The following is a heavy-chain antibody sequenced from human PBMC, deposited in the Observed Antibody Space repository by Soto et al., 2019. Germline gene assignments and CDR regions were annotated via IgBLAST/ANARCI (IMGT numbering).Heavy chain of an antibody. CDR2: ISSSGRTI. CDR3: AREDGFNYIPYYYYYYGMDI. CDR1: GFTFSDYY. V-gene: IGHV3-11*01. J-gene: IGHJ6*02. Sequence: QVQLVESGGGLVKPGGSLRLSCAASGFTFSDYYMSWIRQAPGKGLEWVSYISSSGRTIYYADSVKGRFTISRDNAKNPLSLQMHSLRAEDTPVYYCAREDGFNYIPYYYYYYGMDIWCQGTTVTVSS. D-gene: IGHD5-12*01.